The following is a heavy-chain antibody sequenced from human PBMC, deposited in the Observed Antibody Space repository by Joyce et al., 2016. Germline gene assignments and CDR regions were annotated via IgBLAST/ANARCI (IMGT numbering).Heavy chain of an antibody. CDR3: ARAMTVVVAYTLRDGFDV. CDR1: LTPANNYV. J-gene: IGHJ3*01. V-gene: IGHV3-23*04. Sequence: EMQLEESGGTLVHSGGSLSLSCTVSLTPANNYVMAWVRQAPGKVRELVSAIGASGGGRYYADSVKVRFTVSRDNSKNTVYLQMTSLQTEDTAIYYCARAMTVVVAYTLRDGFDVWGRGTVVAVSS. CDR2: IGASGGGR. D-gene: IGHD2-15*01.